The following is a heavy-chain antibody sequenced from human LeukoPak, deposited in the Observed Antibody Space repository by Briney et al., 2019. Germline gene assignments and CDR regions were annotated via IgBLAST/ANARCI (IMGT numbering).Heavy chain of an antibody. D-gene: IGHD2/OR15-2a*01. CDR1: GASISSYY. Sequence: SETLSLTCTVSGASISSYYWSRIRQPPGKGLEWIWYIYYSGSTNYNPSLKSRVTISVDTSKNQFSLKLTSVTAADTAVYYCAGFYGTTDYWGQGTLVTVSS. CDR3: AGFYGTTDY. J-gene: IGHJ4*02. V-gene: IGHV4-59*08. CDR2: IYYSGST.